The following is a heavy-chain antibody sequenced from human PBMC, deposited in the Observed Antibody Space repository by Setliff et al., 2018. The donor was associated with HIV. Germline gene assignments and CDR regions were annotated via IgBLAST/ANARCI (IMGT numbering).Heavy chain of an antibody. Sequence: GGSLRLSCAASGFTFSNAWMSWVRQAPGKGLEWVGRIQSKTDGGTTDYAAPVKGRFTISRDDSKNTLYLQMNSLKTEDTAVYYCTTEISSKGGATSYWGQGTLVTVSS. J-gene: IGHJ4*02. CDR1: GFTFSNAW. D-gene: IGHD1-26*01. V-gene: IGHV3-15*01. CDR3: TTEISSKGGATSY. CDR2: IQSKTDGGTT.